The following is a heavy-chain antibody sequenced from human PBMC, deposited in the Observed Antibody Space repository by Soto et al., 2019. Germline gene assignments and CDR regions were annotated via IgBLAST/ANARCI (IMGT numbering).Heavy chain of an antibody. D-gene: IGHD2-2*01. J-gene: IGHJ4*02. CDR2: INHSGST. CDR1: GGSFSGYY. V-gene: IGHV4-34*01. Sequence: QVQLQQWDAGLLKPSETLSLTCAVYGGSFSGYYWSWIRQPPGKGLEWIGEINHSGSTNYNPSLKSRVTISVDTSKNQFSLKLSSVTAADTAVYYCARGTLVLPFDYWGQGTLVTVSS. CDR3: ARGTLVLPFDY.